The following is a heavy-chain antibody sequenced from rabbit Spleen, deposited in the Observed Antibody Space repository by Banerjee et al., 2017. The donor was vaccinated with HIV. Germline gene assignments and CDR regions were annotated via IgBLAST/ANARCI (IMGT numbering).Heavy chain of an antibody. CDR1: GFSFSGSYY. V-gene: IGHV1S45*01. J-gene: IGHJ4*01. CDR2: TYNGVST. Sequence: QEQMVESGGGLVQPEGSLTLTCTASGFSFSGSYYIYWVRQAPGKGPEWIACTYNGVSTYYASWAKGRFTISKASSTTVTLQMTSLTVADTATYFCARDPLGLAGINLDLWGPGTLVTVS. CDR3: ARDPLGLAGINLDL. D-gene: IGHD4-1*01.